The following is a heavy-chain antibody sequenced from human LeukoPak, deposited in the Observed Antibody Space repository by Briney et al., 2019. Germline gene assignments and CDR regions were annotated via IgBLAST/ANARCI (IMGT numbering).Heavy chain of an antibody. D-gene: IGHD4-17*01. J-gene: IGHJ5*02. CDR2: IIPIFGTA. CDR1: GGTFSSYA. V-gene: IGHV1-69*01. Sequence: SVRVSCKASGGTFSSYAISWVRQAPGQGLEWMGGIIPIFGTANYAQKFQGRVTITADESTSTAYMELSSLRSEDTAVYYCARDQGDDYGDEELVYWFDPWGQGTLVTVSS. CDR3: ARDQGDDYGDEELVYWFDP.